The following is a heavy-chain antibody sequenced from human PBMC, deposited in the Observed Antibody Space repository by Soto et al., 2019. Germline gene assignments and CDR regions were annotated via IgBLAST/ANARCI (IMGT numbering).Heavy chain of an antibody. J-gene: IGHJ5*02. D-gene: IGHD3-10*01. CDR2: IDGSGGTT. V-gene: IGHV3-23*01. Sequence: LRLSCAASGFPFSSTDMTWVRQAPGKGLDWVSTIDGSGGTTYYADSVKGRFTISRDNSMNTVYLQMNSLRADDTALYYCAKNSGWFNTWGQGALVTVSS. CDR3: AKNSGWFNT. CDR1: GFPFSSTD.